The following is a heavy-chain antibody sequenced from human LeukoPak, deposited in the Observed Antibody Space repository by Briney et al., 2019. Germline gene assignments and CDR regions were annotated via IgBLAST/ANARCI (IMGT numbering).Heavy chain of an antibody. CDR2: INPKRGGT. J-gene: IGHJ5*01. D-gene: IGHD3-10*01. V-gene: IGHV1-2*02. CDR3: AREFKVPGELLGGFDS. CDR1: GYTFVDHY. Sequence: ASVKVSCKASGYTFVDHYIHWVRQAPGQGLEWMGWINPKRGGTTYAEKFEGRVTMTSDSAISTVYMELTSLRSDDTAFYYRAREFKVPGELLGGFDSWGQGSLVTVSS.